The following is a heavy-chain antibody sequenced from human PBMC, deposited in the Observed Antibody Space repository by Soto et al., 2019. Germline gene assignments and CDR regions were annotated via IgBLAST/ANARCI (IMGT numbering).Heavy chain of an antibody. CDR2: ISISGSSI. J-gene: IGHJ4*01. CDR3: AKDIEPPGLFFDY. Sequence: PGGSLRLSCAASGFTFSSYSMSWIRQAPGKGLEWISYISISGSSIYYADSVKGRFTISRDDAKNSLYLQMNSLRAEDTAVYYSAKDIEPPGLFFDYWGQGTLVTVSS. D-gene: IGHD6-13*01. V-gene: IGHV3-48*04. CDR1: GFTFSSYS.